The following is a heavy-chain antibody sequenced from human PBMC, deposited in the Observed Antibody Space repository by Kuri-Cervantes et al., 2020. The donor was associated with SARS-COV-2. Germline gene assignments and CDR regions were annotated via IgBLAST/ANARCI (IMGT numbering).Heavy chain of an antibody. CDR1: GITGSNFE. CDR3: ARDKGQVAVASSWWFDP. D-gene: IGHD6-19*01. Sequence: GGSLRLSCEASGITGSNFEMNWVRQAPGKGLEWLAYISESGSTMYYADSVKGRFTISRDNAKNSLYLQMNSLRAEDTAVYYCARDKGQVAVASSWWFDPWGQGTLVTVSS. V-gene: IGHV3-48*03. CDR2: ISESGSTM. J-gene: IGHJ5*02.